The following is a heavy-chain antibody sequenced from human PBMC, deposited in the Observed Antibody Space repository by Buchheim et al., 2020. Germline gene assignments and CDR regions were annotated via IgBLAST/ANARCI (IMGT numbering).Heavy chain of an antibody. CDR1: GFTFSSYA. CDR3: AREGELGYCSGGSCYKPKNYYYYGMDV. CDR2: ISYDGSNK. V-gene: IGHV3-30*04. Sequence: QVQLVESGGGVVQPGRSLRLSCAASGFTFSSYAMHWVRQAPGKGLEWVAVISYDGSNKYYADSVKGRFTISRDNSKNTLSLQMNSLRAEDTAVYYCAREGELGYCSGGSCYKPKNYYYYGMDVWGQGTT. J-gene: IGHJ6*02. D-gene: IGHD2-15*01.